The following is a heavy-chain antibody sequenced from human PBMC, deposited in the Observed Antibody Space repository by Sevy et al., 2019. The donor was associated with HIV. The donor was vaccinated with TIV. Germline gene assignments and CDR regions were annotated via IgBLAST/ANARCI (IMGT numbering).Heavy chain of an antibody. V-gene: IGHV2-5*02. CDR1: GFSFSTSGVG. CDR2: IYWDGDT. Sequence: SGPTLVKPTQTLTLTCTFSGFSFSTSGVGVGWIRQPPGKAPEWLAMIYWDGDTRYSPSLMNRLTITKDTSKDQVVLRMANMEPVDTGTYYCAHRRSKGITITEFDCWGQGTLVTVSS. J-gene: IGHJ4*02. CDR3: AHRRSKGITITEFDC. D-gene: IGHD3-9*01.